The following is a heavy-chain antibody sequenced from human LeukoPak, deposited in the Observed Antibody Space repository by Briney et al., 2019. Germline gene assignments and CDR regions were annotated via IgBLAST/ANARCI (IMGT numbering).Heavy chain of an antibody. V-gene: IGHV4-34*01. CDR2: INHSGST. CDR3: ARVGSKEKYYYDSSGGNFDY. Sequence: SETLSLTCAVYGGSFSGYYWSWIRQPPGKGLEWIGEINHSGSTNYNPSLKSRVIISVDTSKNQFSLKLSSVTAADTAVYYCARVGSKEKYYYDSSGGNFDYWGQGTLVTVSS. J-gene: IGHJ4*02. D-gene: IGHD3-22*01. CDR1: GGSFSGYY.